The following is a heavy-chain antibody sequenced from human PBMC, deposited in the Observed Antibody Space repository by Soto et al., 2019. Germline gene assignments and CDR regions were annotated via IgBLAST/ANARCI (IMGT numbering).Heavy chain of an antibody. CDR1: GFTFSSYG. V-gene: IGHV3-30*18. CDR2: ISYAGSNK. Sequence: QVQLVESGGGVVQPGRSLRLSCAASGFTFSSYGMHWVRQAPGKGLEWVAVISYAGSNKYYADSVKGRFTISRDNSKNTLYLQMNSLRAEDTAVYYCAKDTRGVVGATTFDYWGQGTLVTVSS. D-gene: IGHD1-26*01. J-gene: IGHJ4*02. CDR3: AKDTRGVVGATTFDY.